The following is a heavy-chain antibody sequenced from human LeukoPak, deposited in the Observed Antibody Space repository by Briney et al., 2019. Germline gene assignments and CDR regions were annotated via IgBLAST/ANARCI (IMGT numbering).Heavy chain of an antibody. J-gene: IGHJ3*02. CDR1: GYSFTSYW. D-gene: IGHD5-24*01. CDR2: IYPGDSDT. CDR3: ARSVDGYNYYDAFDI. Sequence: GESLKISCKGSGYSFTSYWIGWVRQMPGKGLEWMGIIYPGDSDTRYSPSFQGQVTISADKSISTAYLQWSSLKASDTAMYYCARSVDGYNYYDAFDIWGQGTMVTVSS. V-gene: IGHV5-51*01.